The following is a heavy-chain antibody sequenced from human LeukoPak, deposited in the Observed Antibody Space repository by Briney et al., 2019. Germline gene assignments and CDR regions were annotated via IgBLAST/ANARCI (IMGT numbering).Heavy chain of an antibody. CDR2: IYTSGST. CDR3: ARDLIGAFDI. V-gene: IGHV4-61*02. CDR1: GGSISSGSYY. J-gene: IGHJ3*02. Sequence: LSLTCTVSGGSISSGSYYWSWIRQPAGKGLEWIGRIYTSGSTNYNPSLKSRVTISVDTSKNQFSLKLSSVTAADTAVYYCARDLIGAFDIWGQGTMVTVSS. D-gene: IGHD3-22*01.